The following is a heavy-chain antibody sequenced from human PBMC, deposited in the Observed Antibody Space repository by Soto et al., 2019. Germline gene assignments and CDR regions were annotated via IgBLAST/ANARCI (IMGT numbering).Heavy chain of an antibody. D-gene: IGHD3-3*01. CDR2: INPNSGGT. J-gene: IGHJ3*02. CDR1: GYTFTGYY. Sequence: ASVKVSCKASGYTFTGYYMHWVRQAPGQGLEWMGWINPNSGGTNYAQKFQGWATMTRDTSISTAYMELSRLRSDDTAVYYCARGQTYYDFWSGYYLRPPGAFDIWGQGTMVTVSS. CDR3: ARGQTYYDFWSGYYLRPPGAFDI. V-gene: IGHV1-2*04.